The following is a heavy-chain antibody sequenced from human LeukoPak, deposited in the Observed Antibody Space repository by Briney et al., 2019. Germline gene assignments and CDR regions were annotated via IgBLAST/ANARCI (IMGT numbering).Heavy chain of an antibody. V-gene: IGHV4-39*07. CDR2: IYYSGST. Sequence: SETLSLTCTVSGGSISSSSYYWGWIRQPPGKGLEWIGSIYYSGSTYYNPSLKSRVTISVDTSKNQFSLKLSSVTAADTAVYYCARDNYDYVWGSYPIYTQVGTDYWGQGTLVTVSS. J-gene: IGHJ4*02. D-gene: IGHD3-16*02. CDR3: ARDNYDYVWGSYPIYTQVGTDY. CDR1: GGSISSSSYY.